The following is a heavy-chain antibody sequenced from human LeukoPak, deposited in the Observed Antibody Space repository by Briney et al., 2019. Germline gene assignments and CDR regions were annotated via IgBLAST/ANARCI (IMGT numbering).Heavy chain of an antibody. D-gene: IGHD4-17*01. Sequence: SETLSLTCTVSGYSISSGYYWGWIRQPPGKGLEWIGEINHSGSTNYNPSLKSRVTISVDTSKNQFSLKLSSVTAADTAVYYCARDGDLDAFDIWGQGTMVTVSS. V-gene: IGHV4-38-2*02. CDR3: ARDGDLDAFDI. J-gene: IGHJ3*02. CDR2: INHSGST. CDR1: GYSISSGYY.